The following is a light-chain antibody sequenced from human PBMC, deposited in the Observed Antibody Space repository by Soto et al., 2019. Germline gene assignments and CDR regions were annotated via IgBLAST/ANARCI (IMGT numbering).Light chain of an antibody. CDR2: GAA. Sequence: EIVLTQCPGTLCLSPVEISTLCCRASQSVFSSLAWYQQKPGQAPRLLIYGAATRATGIPARFSGSGSGTEFTLTISSLQSEDFAVYFCQQYHNWPAFGQGTKVDIK. CDR3: QQYHNWPA. V-gene: IGKV3-15*01. J-gene: IGKJ1*01. CDR1: QSVFSS.